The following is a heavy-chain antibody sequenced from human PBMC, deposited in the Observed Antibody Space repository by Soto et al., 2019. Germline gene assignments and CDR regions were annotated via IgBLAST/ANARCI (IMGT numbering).Heavy chain of an antibody. D-gene: IGHD3-3*01. Sequence: QVQLVQSGAEVKKPGASVKVSCKASGYTFTSYGISWVRQAPGQGLEWMGWISAYNGNTNYAQKLQGRVTMTTDTSTSTAYMELRSLRSDDTAVYYCAREGEGAYYDFWSGYYGGNYYYYGMDVWGQGTTVTVSS. V-gene: IGHV1-18*04. CDR2: ISAYNGNT. CDR1: GYTFTSYG. J-gene: IGHJ6*02. CDR3: AREGEGAYYDFWSGYYGGNYYYYGMDV.